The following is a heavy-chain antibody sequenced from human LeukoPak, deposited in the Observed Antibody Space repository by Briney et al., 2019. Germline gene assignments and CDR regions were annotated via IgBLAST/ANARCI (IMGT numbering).Heavy chain of an antibody. CDR2: IYYSGST. V-gene: IGHV4-39*07. J-gene: IGHJ3*02. Sequence: SETLSLTCTVSGGSISSSSYYWGWIRQPPGKGLEWIGSIYYSGSTYYNPSLKSRVTISVDTSKNQFSLKLSSVTAADTAVYYCARASTMTYAFDIWGQGTMVTVSS. CDR3: ARASTMTYAFDI. CDR1: GGSISSSSYY. D-gene: IGHD3-22*01.